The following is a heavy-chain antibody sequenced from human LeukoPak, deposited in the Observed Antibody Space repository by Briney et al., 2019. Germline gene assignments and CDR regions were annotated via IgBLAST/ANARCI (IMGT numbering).Heavy chain of an antibody. J-gene: IGHJ3*02. Sequence: ASVKVSCKASGGTFSTYAISWVRQAPGQGLEWMGGIVPIFGKPSYAQKFQGRVTITADTSTSTVYMELSSLRSDDTAVYYCARGKLLDTFDIWGQGTMVAVSS. V-gene: IGHV1-69*06. D-gene: IGHD3-10*01. CDR2: IVPIFGKP. CDR3: ARGKLLDTFDI. CDR1: GGTFSTYA.